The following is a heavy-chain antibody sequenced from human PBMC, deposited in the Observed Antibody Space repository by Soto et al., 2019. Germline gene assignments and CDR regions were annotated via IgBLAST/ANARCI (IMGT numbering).Heavy chain of an antibody. Sequence: GGSLRLSCAASGFTFSSYAMSWVRQAPGKGLEWVSAISGSGGSTYYADSVKGRFTISRDNSKNTLYLQMNSLRAEETAVYYCAKARSVVVVIASFDYWGQGTLVTVSS. CDR3: AKARSVVVVIASFDY. CDR1: GFTFSSYA. D-gene: IGHD2-21*01. J-gene: IGHJ4*02. V-gene: IGHV3-23*01. CDR2: ISGSGGST.